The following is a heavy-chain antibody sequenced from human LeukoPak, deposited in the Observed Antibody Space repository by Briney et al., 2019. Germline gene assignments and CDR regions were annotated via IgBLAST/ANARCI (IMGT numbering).Heavy chain of an antibody. CDR2: IWYDGSNK. J-gene: IGHJ3*02. CDR1: GFTFSSYG. D-gene: IGHD6-19*01. V-gene: IGHV3-33*01. Sequence: PGGSLRLPCAASGFTFSSYGMHWVRQAPGKGLEWVAVIWYDGSNKYYADSVKGRFTISRDNSNNTLYLQMNSLRAEDTAVYYCARVASGWYGEYAFDIWGQGTMVTVSS. CDR3: ARVASGWYGEYAFDI.